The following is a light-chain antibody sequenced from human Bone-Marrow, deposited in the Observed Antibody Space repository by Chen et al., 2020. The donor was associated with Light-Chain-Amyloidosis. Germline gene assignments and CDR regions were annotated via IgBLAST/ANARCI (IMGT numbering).Light chain of an antibody. V-gene: IGKV1-39*01. CDR1: QTIANY. J-gene: IGKJ2*01. Sequence: DIQVTQSPSSLSASVGDRVTITCRTSQTIANYLNWYQQKPGKAPEVLVYTTSNLRSGVPSRFSGSGYATDFTLTIDGLQPEDFATYYCLQSYNRRPISFGQGTRVDLK. CDR2: TTS. CDR3: LQSYNRRPIS.